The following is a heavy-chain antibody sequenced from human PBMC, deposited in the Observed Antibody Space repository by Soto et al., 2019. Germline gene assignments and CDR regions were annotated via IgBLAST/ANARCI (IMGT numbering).Heavy chain of an antibody. D-gene: IGHD5-12*01. J-gene: IGHJ4*02. Sequence: SETLSLTCTVSGGSISSYYWSWIRQPPGKGLEWIGYIYYSGSTNYNPSLKSRVTISVDTSKNQFSLKLSSVTAADTAVYYCARVSYGVSATTFDYWGQGTLVTVSS. V-gene: IGHV4-59*08. CDR3: ARVSYGVSATTFDY. CDR2: IYYSGST. CDR1: GGSISSYY.